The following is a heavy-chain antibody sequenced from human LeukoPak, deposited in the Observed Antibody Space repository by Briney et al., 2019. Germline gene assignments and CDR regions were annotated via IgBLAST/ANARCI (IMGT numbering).Heavy chain of an antibody. CDR3: AKDRDPDLGYCSSSSCSDAFDI. CDR2: IRYDGSNK. V-gene: IGHV3-30*02. D-gene: IGHD2-2*01. J-gene: IGHJ3*02. CDR1: GFTFSNYG. Sequence: GGSLRLSCAASGFTFSNYGMHWVRQAPGKGLEWVAFIRYDGSNKYYADSVKGRFTVSRDNSKNTLYLQMNSLRAEDTAVYYCAKDRDPDLGYCSSSSCSDAFDIWGQGTMVTVSS.